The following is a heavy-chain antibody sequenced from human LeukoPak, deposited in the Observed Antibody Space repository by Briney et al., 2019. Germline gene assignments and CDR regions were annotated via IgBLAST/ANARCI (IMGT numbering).Heavy chain of an antibody. D-gene: IGHD5-18*01. V-gene: IGHV1-46*01. Sequence: WASVKVSCKPSGGTFSNYAISWVRQAPGQGLEWMGIINPSGGSPSYAQKFQGRVTMTRDTSTSTVYMELCSLRSEDTAVYYCAREIGPRQLHLWGSAFDYWGQGTLVTVSS. J-gene: IGHJ4*02. CDR3: AREIGPRQLHLWGSAFDY. CDR1: GGTFSNYA. CDR2: INPSGGSP.